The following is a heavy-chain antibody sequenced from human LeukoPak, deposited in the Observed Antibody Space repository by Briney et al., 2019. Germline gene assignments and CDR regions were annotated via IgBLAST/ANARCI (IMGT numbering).Heavy chain of an antibody. V-gene: IGHV3-48*01. J-gene: IGHJ3*02. CDR3: ARDTHYYGSGSPAFDI. CDR1: EFSVGSNY. CDR2: ISSSSRTI. Sequence: GGSLRLSCAASEFSVGSNYMTWVRQAPGKGLEWVSYISSSSRTIHYAGSVKGRFTISRDNAKNSLYLQMNSLRAEDTAVYYCARDTHYYGSGSPAFDIWGQGTMVTVSS. D-gene: IGHD3-10*01.